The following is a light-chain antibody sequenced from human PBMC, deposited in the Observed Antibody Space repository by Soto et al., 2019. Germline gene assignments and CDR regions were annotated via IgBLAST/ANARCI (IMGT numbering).Light chain of an antibody. CDR1: QSISSW. Sequence: DIQMTQSPSTLSASVGDRVTITCRASQSISSWLSWYQQKPGKAPKLLIYDASSLESGVPSRFSGSGSGTEFTLTISSLQPDDVLTYYCQQHNSYTPTFGQGTKVEIK. CDR3: QQHNSYTPT. CDR2: DAS. V-gene: IGKV1-5*01. J-gene: IGKJ1*01.